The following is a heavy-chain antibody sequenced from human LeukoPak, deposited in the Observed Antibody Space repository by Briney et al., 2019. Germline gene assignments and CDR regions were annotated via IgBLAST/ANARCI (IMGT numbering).Heavy chain of an antibody. Sequence: GGSLRLSCAASGFTFNSYGMHWVRQAPGKGLEWVANIKQDGSEKYYVDSVKGRFTISRDNAKNSLYLQMNSLRAEDTAVYYCARGSPYFYGTDLDYWGQGTLVTVSS. CDR2: IKQDGSEK. CDR1: GFTFNSYG. V-gene: IGHV3-7*01. J-gene: IGHJ4*02. CDR3: ARGSPYFYGTDLDY. D-gene: IGHD3-10*01.